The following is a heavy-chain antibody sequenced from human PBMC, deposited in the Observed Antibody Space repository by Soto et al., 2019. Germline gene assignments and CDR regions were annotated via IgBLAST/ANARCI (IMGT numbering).Heavy chain of an antibody. D-gene: IGHD3-9*01. CDR1: DDSINSDKYY. J-gene: IGHJ4*02. CDR2: IYYLGNA. V-gene: IGHV4-39*01. CDR3: ARLEGLATISYYFDF. Sequence: QLQLQESGPGLVKPSETLSLTCSVSDDSINSDKYYWGWIRQPPGKGLEWIGSIYYLGNAYYNPSLQTPVTISLDKSRSQFTLKLNSVTAADSAVYFCARLEGLATISYYFDFWGPGALVTVSS.